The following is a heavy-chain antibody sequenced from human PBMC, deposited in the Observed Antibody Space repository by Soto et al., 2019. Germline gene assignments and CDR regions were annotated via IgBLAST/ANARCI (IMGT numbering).Heavy chain of an antibody. Sequence: GAPVKGSSKGSGSPFRSPAFQSGRQAPGQGADGRGGVIPIFGTAHYSQKFQSRVTITAANSKSTASMKLSSLRSEDTAVYYCGRGITRDHFDYWGQGTLVTVSS. CDR3: GRGITRDHFDY. CDR2: VIPIFGTA. CDR1: GSPFRSPA. J-gene: IGHJ4*02. V-gene: IGHV1-69*06. D-gene: IGHD3-16*01.